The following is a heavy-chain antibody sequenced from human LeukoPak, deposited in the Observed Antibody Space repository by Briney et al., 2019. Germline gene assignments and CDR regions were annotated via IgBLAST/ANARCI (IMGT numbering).Heavy chain of an antibody. CDR2: ISSSSSTI. Sequence: GGSLRLSCGASGFTFSTYSMNWVRQAPGKGLEWGSYISSSSSTIYYADSVKGRFTISRDNAKNSLFLQMNSLRAEDTAVYYCARDGYCSGGSCYSATDYWGQGTLVTVSS. D-gene: IGHD2-15*01. CDR1: GFTFSTYS. J-gene: IGHJ4*02. V-gene: IGHV3-48*04. CDR3: ARDGYCSGGSCYSATDY.